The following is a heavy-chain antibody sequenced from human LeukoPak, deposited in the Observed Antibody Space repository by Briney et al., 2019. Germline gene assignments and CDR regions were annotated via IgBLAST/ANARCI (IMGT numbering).Heavy chain of an antibody. Sequence: PGGSLRLSCAASGFTFSSYAMSWVRQAPGKGLEWVSAISGSGGSTYYADSVKGRSTISRDNSKNTLYLQMNSLRAEDTAVYYCAKARDYYGSGSYYSRNYYFDYWGQGTLVTVSS. D-gene: IGHD3-10*01. CDR2: ISGSGGST. CDR1: GFTFSSYA. V-gene: IGHV3-23*01. J-gene: IGHJ4*02. CDR3: AKARDYYGSGSYYSRNYYFDY.